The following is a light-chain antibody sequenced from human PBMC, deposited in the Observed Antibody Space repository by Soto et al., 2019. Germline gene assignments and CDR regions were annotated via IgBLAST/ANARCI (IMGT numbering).Light chain of an antibody. CDR3: SSYSSSSILEV. CDR1: GSDIGGHTF. Sequence: QSVLTQPASVSGSPGQSVTISCTGAGSDIGGHTFVSWYQQHPGKAPKLILSDVDIRPSGISNRFSGSKSGNTASLTISGLQPEDEADYYCSSYSSSSILEVFGTGTKVTVL. CDR2: DVD. V-gene: IGLV2-14*03. J-gene: IGLJ1*01.